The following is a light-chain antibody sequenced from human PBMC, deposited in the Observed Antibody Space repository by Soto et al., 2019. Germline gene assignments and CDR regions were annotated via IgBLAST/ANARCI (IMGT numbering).Light chain of an antibody. V-gene: IGKV3-20*01. CDR3: QLYGSSPTWA. Sequence: EIVLTQSPGTLSLSPGERATLSCRASQSVNSAYVAWYQQNPGQAPRVLIYGASTRATGIPHRFSGSGSGTDFSLTISRLEPEDSAMYYCQLYGSSPTWAFGQGTKVESK. CDR1: QSVNSAY. J-gene: IGKJ1*01. CDR2: GAS.